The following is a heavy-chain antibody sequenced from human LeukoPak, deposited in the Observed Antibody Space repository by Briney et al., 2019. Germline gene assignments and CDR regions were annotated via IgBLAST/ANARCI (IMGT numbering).Heavy chain of an antibody. V-gene: IGHV3-48*01. CDR3: ARVLHKRNYDSSVYYGY. J-gene: IGHJ4*02. Sequence: GGSLRLSCAASGFTFSSYSMNWVRQAPGKGLEWVTYNSSSSSTIYYADSVKGRFTISRDNAKNSLYLQMNSLRAEDTAVYYCARVLHKRNYDSSVYYGYWGQGTLVTVSS. D-gene: IGHD3-22*01. CDR1: GFTFSSYS. CDR2: NSSSSSTI.